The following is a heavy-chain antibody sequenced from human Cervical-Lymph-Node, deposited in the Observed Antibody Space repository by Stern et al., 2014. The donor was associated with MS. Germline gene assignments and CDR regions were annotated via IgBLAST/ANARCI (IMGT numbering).Heavy chain of an antibody. Sequence: DQLVESGAEVKKPGASVKVSCKASGYTFTSYGISWVRQATGQGLEWMGCISAYNGNTNYAQKLQGRSTMTTDTSTSTAYMELRSLRSDDTAVYYCARGLLGSENAFDILGQGTMVPVSS. V-gene: IGHV1-18*01. CDR3: ARGLLGSENAFDI. D-gene: IGHD2-15*01. CDR2: ISAYNGNT. J-gene: IGHJ3*02. CDR1: GYTFTSYG.